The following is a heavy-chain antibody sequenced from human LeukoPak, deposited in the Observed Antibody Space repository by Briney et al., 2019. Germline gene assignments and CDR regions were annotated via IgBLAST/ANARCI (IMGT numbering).Heavy chain of an antibody. V-gene: IGHV3-13*01. CDR3: IRGGIRVSGIDAFDI. CDR2: IGIRDDT. CDR1: GFTFRDYD. D-gene: IGHD5/OR15-5a*01. Sequence: GGSLRLSCAASGFTFRDYDMHWVRQAPGRGIEWVSAIGIRDDTHYPDSVKGRFTISRENAKNSLYLQMNTLRDGDTAMYYCIRGGIRVSGIDAFDIWGQGTMVTVSS. J-gene: IGHJ3*02.